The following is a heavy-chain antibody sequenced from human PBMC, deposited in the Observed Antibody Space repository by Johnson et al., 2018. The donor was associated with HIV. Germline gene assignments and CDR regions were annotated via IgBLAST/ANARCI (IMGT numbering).Heavy chain of an antibody. CDR1: GFTFSSYA. J-gene: IGHJ3*02. V-gene: IGHV3-23*04. CDR3: AKAPRPPGAFDI. CDR2: NSGSGGST. Sequence: EVQLVESGGGLVQPGGSLRLSCAASGFTFSSYAMSWVRQAPGKGLEWVSINSGSGGSTYYADSVKGRFTISRDNSKNTLYLQMNSLRAEDTAVYYCAKAPRPPGAFDIWGQGTMVTVSS.